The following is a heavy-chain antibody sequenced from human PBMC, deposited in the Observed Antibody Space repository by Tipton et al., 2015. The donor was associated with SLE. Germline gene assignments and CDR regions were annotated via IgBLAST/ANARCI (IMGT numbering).Heavy chain of an antibody. Sequence: QLVQSGAEVRKPEASVRVSCKTSGYSFADYDITWVRRAPGQRLEWMGWISAYNGNTNYAQNLQGRVSMTTDTSTTTAYMELRNLRSDDTAVYYCATQPPYSGTWYFDYWGQGTLVTVSS. V-gene: IGHV1-18*01. CDR2: ISAYNGNT. D-gene: IGHD6-13*01. J-gene: IGHJ4*02. CDR1: GYSFADYD. CDR3: ATQPPYSGTWYFDY.